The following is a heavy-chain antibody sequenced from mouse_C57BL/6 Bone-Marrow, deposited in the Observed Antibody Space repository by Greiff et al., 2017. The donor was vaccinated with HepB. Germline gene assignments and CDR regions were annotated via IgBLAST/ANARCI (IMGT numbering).Heavy chain of an antibody. CDR3: ARRAIYYYGSSYPAWFAY. Sequence: VQLQQSGPELVKPGASVKISCKASGYTFTDYYMNWVKQSHGKSLEWIGDINPNNGGTSYNQKFKGKATLTVDKSSSTAYMELRSLTSEDSAVYYCARRAIYYYGSSYPAWFAYWGQGTLVTVSA. D-gene: IGHD1-1*01. CDR2: INPNNGGT. CDR1: GYTFTDYY. J-gene: IGHJ3*01. V-gene: IGHV1-26*01.